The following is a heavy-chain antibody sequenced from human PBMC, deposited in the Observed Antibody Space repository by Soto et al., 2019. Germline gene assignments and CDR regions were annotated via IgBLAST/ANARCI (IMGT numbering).Heavy chain of an antibody. CDR1: GFTFSSYS. Sequence: EVQLVESGGGLVKPGGSLRLSCAASGFTFSSYSMNWVRQAPGKGLEWVSSISSSSSYIYYADSVKGRFTISRDNAKNSLYLQMNSLSGEDTAVYYCASHPRDSSNYWYYFDYWGQGTLVTVSS. D-gene: IGHD3-22*01. V-gene: IGHV3-21*01. CDR2: ISSSSSYI. CDR3: ASHPRDSSNYWYYFDY. J-gene: IGHJ4*02.